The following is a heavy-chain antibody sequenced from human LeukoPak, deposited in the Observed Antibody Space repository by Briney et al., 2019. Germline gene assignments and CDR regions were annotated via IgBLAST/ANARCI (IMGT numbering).Heavy chain of an antibody. V-gene: IGHV4-59*12. CDR3: ARGIVVVPAAILAHYYYYMDV. CDR2: IYYSGST. D-gene: IGHD2-2*02. Sequence: SETLSLTCTVSGGSISSYYWSWIRQPPGKGLEWIGYIYYSGSTYYNPSLKSRVTISVDTSKNQFSLKLSSVTAADTAVYYCARGIVVVPAAILAHYYYYMDVWGKGTTVTVSS. CDR1: GGSISSYY. J-gene: IGHJ6*03.